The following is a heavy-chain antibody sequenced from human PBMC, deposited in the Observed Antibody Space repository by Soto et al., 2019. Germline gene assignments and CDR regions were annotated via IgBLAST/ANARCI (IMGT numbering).Heavy chain of an antibody. CDR1: GGTFSSYA. D-gene: IGHD5-12*01. J-gene: IGHJ6*02. CDR3: ASRGRYYYYYGMDV. V-gene: IGHV1-69*13. Sequence: SVKVSCKASGGTFSSYAISWVRQAPGQGLEWMGGIIPIFGTANYAQKFQGRVTITADESTSTAYMELSSLRSEDTAVYYCASRGRYYYYYGMDVWGQGTTVTVSS. CDR2: IIPIFGTA.